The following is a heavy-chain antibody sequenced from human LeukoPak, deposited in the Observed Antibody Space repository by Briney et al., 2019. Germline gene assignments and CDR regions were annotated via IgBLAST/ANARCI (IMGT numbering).Heavy chain of an antibody. V-gene: IGHV3-20*04. D-gene: IGHD3-22*01. CDR2: INWTGNSS. CDR3: ARGDVDYYDSRGYSPLDY. Sequence: GGSLGLSCAASGFSFDDYGMSWVRQVPGKGLEWVSGINWTGNSSAYGDSVKGRFTISRDSAKKSLYLQMNSLRAEDTALYYCARGDVDYYDSRGYSPLDYWGQGTLVTVSS. CDR1: GFSFDDYG. J-gene: IGHJ4*02.